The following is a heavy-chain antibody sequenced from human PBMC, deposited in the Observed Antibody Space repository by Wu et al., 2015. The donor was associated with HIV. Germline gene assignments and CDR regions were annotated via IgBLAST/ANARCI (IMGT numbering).Heavy chain of an antibody. D-gene: IGHD3-10*01. J-gene: IGHJ4*02. CDR1: GDIFSNSA. V-gene: IGHV1-69*12. Sequence: VQLEQSGAEVKPPGSSVRVSCKTYGDIFSNSAINWVRQAPGHGLEWMGVIIPMYGTANYAQQFQGRVTITADESASTAYMEVSSLKSEDTAVYYCARELQPWVGFDHWGQGTLVIVSS. CDR2: IIPMYGTA. CDR3: ARELQPWVGFDH.